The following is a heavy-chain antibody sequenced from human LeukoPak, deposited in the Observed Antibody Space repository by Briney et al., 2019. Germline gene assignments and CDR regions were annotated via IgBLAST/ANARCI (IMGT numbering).Heavy chain of an antibody. CDR1: GFTFSSYS. Sequence: GGSLRLSCAASGFTFSSYSMNWVRQAPGKGLEWVSSISSSSSYIYYADSVKGRFTISRDNAKNSLYLQMNSLRAEDTDVYYCARGSIQIWLPFDYWGQGTLVTVSS. D-gene: IGHD5-18*01. V-gene: IGHV3-21*01. CDR2: ISSSSSYI. CDR3: ARGSIQIWLPFDY. J-gene: IGHJ4*02.